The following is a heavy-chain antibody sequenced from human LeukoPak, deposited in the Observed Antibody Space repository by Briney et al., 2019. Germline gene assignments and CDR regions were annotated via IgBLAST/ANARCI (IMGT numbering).Heavy chain of an antibody. D-gene: IGHD3-16*01. CDR1: GHSITDRY. J-gene: IGHJ4*01. V-gene: IGHV4-4*07. Sequence: SETLSLACTVSGHSITDRYGSWVRQPAGRGLELGGPIYSTGATASHASFTSRLTMSVDTSKSQLSLKLNSLTAADTAVYYCVRVGEIWSNGGYFDSWGQGILVTVSS. CDR3: VRVGEIWSNGGYFDS. CDR2: IYSTGAT.